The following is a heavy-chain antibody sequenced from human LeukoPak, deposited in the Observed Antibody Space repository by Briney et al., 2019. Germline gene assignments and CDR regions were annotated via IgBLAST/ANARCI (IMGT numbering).Heavy chain of an antibody. CDR1: GFTFSSYS. V-gene: IGHV3-21*01. J-gene: IGHJ4*02. Sequence: GGSLRLSCAASGFTFSSYSMNWVRQAPGKGLEWVSSISSSSSYIYYADSVKGRFTIPRDNAKNSLYLQMNSLRAEDTAVYYCARGRSYYYDSSGYWYFDYWGQGTLVTVSS. CDR3: ARGRSYYYDSSGYWYFDY. CDR2: ISSSSSYI. D-gene: IGHD3-22*01.